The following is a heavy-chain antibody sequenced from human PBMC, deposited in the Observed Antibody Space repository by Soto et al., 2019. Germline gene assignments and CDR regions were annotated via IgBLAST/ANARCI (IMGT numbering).Heavy chain of an antibody. D-gene: IGHD2-8*01. Sequence: TVRVSCKPSGYTLTNYAIHWVRQAAGQSLEWLAWIDPGSGRATYSQKVQGRIIVTRDNSATTFYMDLTSLTSEDTAVYFCTRDLNGGNPFDYWGQGALVTVSS. CDR2: IDPGSGRA. CDR3: TRDLNGGNPFDY. V-gene: IGHV1-3*01. J-gene: IGHJ4*02. CDR1: GYTLTNYA.